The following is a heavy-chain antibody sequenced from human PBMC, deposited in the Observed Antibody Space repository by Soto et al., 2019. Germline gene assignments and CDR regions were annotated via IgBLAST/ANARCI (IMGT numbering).Heavy chain of an antibody. CDR2: IRSKANSYEK. Sequence: PVGSLSLSCAASWFTFSDYAFNWVRQASGKGLEWIGRIRSKANSYEKAYAASVDGRFTVSRDDSKNTAYTQMNRLKTEGTAVYYCTRHSPPEYRASPPGRYFYGMDVWGQGTTGT. D-gene: IGHD6-6*01. V-gene: IGHV3-73*01. CDR1: WFTFSDYA. CDR3: TRHSPPEYRASPPGRYFYGMDV. J-gene: IGHJ6*02.